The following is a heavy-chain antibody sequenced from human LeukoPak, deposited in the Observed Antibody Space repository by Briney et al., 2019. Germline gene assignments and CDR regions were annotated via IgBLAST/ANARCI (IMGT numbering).Heavy chain of an antibody. V-gene: IGHV4-61*02. CDR2: IYTSGST. CDR1: GGSISSGSYY. Sequence: SQTLSLTCTVSGGSISSGSYYWSWIRQPAGKGLEWIGRIYTSGSTNYNPSLKSRVTISVDTSKNQFSLKLSSVTAADTAVCYCARDPPEGWFDPWGQGTLVTVSS. J-gene: IGHJ5*02. CDR3: ARDPPEGWFDP.